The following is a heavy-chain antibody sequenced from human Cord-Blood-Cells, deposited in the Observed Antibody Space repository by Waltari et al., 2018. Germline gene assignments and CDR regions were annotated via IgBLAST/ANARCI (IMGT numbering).Heavy chain of an antibody. V-gene: IGHV3-23*01. Sequence: EAQLLESGGVLVQPGGSLRLSCAAPGLPFRSLAMTWFRQAPGKGLQWVSAISVSGGSRYYADSVKGRFTISRDKSKNTMYLQMNSLRAEDTAVYYCAKVRFLEWLFDYWGQGTLVTVSS. J-gene: IGHJ4*02. CDR3: AKVRFLEWLFDY. D-gene: IGHD3-3*01. CDR2: ISVSGGSR. CDR1: GLPFRSLA.